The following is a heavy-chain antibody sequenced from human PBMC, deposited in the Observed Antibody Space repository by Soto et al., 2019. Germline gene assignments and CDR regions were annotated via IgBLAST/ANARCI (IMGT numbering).Heavy chain of an antibody. D-gene: IGHD3-10*01. CDR2: ISTHNGNT. V-gene: IGHV1-18*01. CDR3: ARTLGSSGFDY. J-gene: IGHJ4*02. Sequence: QVQLVQSGPEVKKPGASVKVSCKASGYSFTPYGIAWVRQAPGQGLEWMGWISTHNGNTKYEQKVQDRVTMTTDTSTTTAYMELRSLRSADTAMYYCARTLGSSGFDYWGQGTLVAVSS. CDR1: GYSFTPYG.